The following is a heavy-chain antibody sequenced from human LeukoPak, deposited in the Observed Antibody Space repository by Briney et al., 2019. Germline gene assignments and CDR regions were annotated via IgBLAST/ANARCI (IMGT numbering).Heavy chain of an antibody. J-gene: IGHJ4*02. CDR1: GFTFSSYW. D-gene: IGHD2-2*01. CDR3: ARGPREYCSSSSCFFDY. Sequence: GGSLRLSCAASGFTFSSYWMSWVRQAPGKGLEWVANIKQDGSEKYYVDSVTGRFTISRDNAKNSLYLQMNSLRAEDTAVYYCARGPREYCSSSSCFFDYWGQGSLVTVSS. V-gene: IGHV3-7*01. CDR2: IKQDGSEK.